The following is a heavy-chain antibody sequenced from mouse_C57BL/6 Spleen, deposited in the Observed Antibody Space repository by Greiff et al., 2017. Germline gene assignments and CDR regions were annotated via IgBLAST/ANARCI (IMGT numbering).Heavy chain of an antibody. D-gene: IGHD1-1*01. Sequence: QVQLQQPGAELVKPGASVKMSCKASGYTFTSYWITWVKQRPGQGLEWIGDIYPGSGSTNYNEKFKSKAPLTVDTSSSTAYMQLSSLTSEDSEVYYCASCAPRYGSSYFDYWGQGTTRTVSS. V-gene: IGHV1-55*01. CDR3: ASCAPRYGSSYFDY. CDR1: GYTFTSYW. J-gene: IGHJ2*01. CDR2: IYPGSGST.